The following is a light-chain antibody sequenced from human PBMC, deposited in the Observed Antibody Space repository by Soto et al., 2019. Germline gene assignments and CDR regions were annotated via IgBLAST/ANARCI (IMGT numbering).Light chain of an antibody. V-gene: IGLV1-36*01. CDR3: AACDDSMNGWV. CDR2: YDD. J-gene: IGLJ3*02. CDR1: SSNIGNNA. Sequence: QSGLTQPPSVSEAPRQRVTISCSGSSSNIGNNAVNWYQQLPGKAPKLLIYYDDLLPSGVSDRFSGSKSGTSASLAISGLQLEDEADYYCAACDDSMNGWVFGGGTKVTVL.